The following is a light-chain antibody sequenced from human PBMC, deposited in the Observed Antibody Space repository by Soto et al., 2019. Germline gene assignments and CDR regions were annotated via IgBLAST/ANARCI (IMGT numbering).Light chain of an antibody. CDR3: QQNDYLLS. CDR2: DAS. V-gene: IGKV1-33*01. CDR1: QDISNY. J-gene: IGKJ4*01. Sequence: DILLSQSPTSLSASIGGMVTITCQSSQDISNYLNWYQQKPGKVPKLLIYDASNLEGGVPSRFSGSGSGTEFTLTISGLQPEDLATYYCQQNDYLLSFGGGTKVDIK.